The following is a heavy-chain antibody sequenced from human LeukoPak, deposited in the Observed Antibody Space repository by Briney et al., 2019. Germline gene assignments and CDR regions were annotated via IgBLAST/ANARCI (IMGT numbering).Heavy chain of an antibody. V-gene: IGHV4-59*01. CDR1: GGSISSYY. Sequence: TSETLSLTCTVSGGSISSYYWNWIRQAPEKGLEWIGHIYYSGSTNYNPSLMCRVTISVDTSKNQFSLKLSSVTAADTAVYYCARQISSASVAFDYWGQGTLVTVSS. CDR3: ARQISSASVAFDY. J-gene: IGHJ4*02. D-gene: IGHD6-6*01. CDR2: IYYSGST.